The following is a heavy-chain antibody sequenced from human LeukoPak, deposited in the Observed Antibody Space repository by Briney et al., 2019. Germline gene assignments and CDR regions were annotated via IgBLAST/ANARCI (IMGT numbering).Heavy chain of an antibody. CDR2: IYISGST. CDR3: ARDWDSSGYRDDAFEI. CDR1: GGSISSYY. J-gene: IGHJ3*02. V-gene: IGHV4-4*07. Sequence: PSQTLSLTCTVSGGSISSYYWSWSRQPARKGLEWIGRIYISGSTHTNPSLKSRATMSVETCQNQCSLKLSSVTAADTAVYYCARDWDSSGYRDDAFEIWGQGTMVTVSS. D-gene: IGHD3-22*01.